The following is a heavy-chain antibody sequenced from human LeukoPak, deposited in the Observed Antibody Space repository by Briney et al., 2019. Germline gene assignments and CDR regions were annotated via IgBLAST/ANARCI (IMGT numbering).Heavy chain of an antibody. Sequence: ASVKVSCKASGYTFTSYGISWVRQAPGQVLEWMGWISAYNGNTNYAQKLQGRVTMTTDTSTSTAYMELRSLRSDDTAVYYCAREGGCSSTSCYYYYYYGMDVWGQGTTVTVSS. V-gene: IGHV1-18*01. CDR2: ISAYNGNT. D-gene: IGHD2-2*01. CDR3: AREGGCSSTSCYYYYYYGMDV. CDR1: GYTFTSYG. J-gene: IGHJ6*02.